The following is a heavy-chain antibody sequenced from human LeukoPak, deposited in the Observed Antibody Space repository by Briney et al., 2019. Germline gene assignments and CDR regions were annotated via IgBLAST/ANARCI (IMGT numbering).Heavy chain of an antibody. CDR2: ISGSGGST. J-gene: IGHJ6*03. CDR3: AKPARPMVREVIAFYYMDV. V-gene: IGHV3-23*01. Sequence: GGSLRLSCAASGFTFSSYAMSWIRQAPGKGLVWVSGISGSGGSTYYADSVKGRFTISRDSSKNTLYLQMNSLRAEDTAVYFCAKPARPMVREVIAFYYMDVWGKGTTVTVSS. CDR1: GFTFSSYA. D-gene: IGHD3-10*01.